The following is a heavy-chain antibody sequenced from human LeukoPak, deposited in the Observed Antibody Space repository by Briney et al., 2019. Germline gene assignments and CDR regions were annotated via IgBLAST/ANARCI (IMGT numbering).Heavy chain of an antibody. CDR1: GFTFSSYA. CDR2: ISYDGSNK. J-gene: IGHJ4*02. CDR3: ARGDSGYDYRFDY. D-gene: IGHD5-12*01. V-gene: IGHV3-30*04. Sequence: GGSLRLSCAASGFTFSSYAMHWVRQAPGKGLEWVAVISYDGSNKYYADSVKGRFTISRDNSKNTLYLQMNSLRAEDTAVYYCARGDSGYDYRFDYWSQGTLVTVSS.